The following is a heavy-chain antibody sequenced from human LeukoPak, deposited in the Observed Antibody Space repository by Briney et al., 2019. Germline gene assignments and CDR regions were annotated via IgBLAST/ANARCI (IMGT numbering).Heavy chain of an antibody. Sequence: GGSLRLSCAASGFTFSSYSMNWVRQAPGEGLEWVSSISSSSSYIYYADSVKGRFTISRDNAKNSLYLQMNSLRAEDTAVYYCARALIPFSYSGSYSDYWGQGTLVTVSS. CDR1: GFTFSSYS. CDR3: ARALIPFSYSGSYSDY. J-gene: IGHJ4*02. D-gene: IGHD1-26*01. V-gene: IGHV3-21*01. CDR2: ISSSSSYI.